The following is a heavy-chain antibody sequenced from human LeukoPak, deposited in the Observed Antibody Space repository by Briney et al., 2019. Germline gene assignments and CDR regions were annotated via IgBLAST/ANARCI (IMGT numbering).Heavy chain of an antibody. CDR3: ARAPPYYGSGSYSSN. D-gene: IGHD3-10*01. CDR1: DGSFSGYY. V-gene: IGHV4-34*01. Sequence: SDTLSLTCAVYDGSFSGYYWGLIGQPPGKGLDLIGEFNHSASTNYNPSLKSRVTISVDTSKNQFSLKLSSVTAADTAVYYCARAPPYYGSGSYSSNWGQGTLVTVSS. J-gene: IGHJ4*02. CDR2: FNHSAST.